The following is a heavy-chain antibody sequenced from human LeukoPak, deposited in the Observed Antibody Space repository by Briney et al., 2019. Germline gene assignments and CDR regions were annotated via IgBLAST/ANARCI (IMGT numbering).Heavy chain of an antibody. V-gene: IGHV1-18*04. CDR3: ARWAMTTVTSPLGY. CDR1: GYTFTGYY. CDR2: IGAYSGNT. J-gene: IGHJ4*02. Sequence: ASVKVSCKASGYTFTGYYMHWVRQAPGQGLEWMGWIGAYSGNTNYAQKFQGRVTMTTDTSTSTAYMELRSLRSDDTAVYYCARWAMTTVTSPLGYWGQGTLVTVSS. D-gene: IGHD4-17*01.